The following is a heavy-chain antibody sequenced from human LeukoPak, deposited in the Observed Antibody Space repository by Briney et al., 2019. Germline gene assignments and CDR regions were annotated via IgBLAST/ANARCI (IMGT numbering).Heavy chain of an antibody. CDR2: IYTSGST. D-gene: IGHD5-18*01. J-gene: IGHJ4*02. V-gene: IGHV4-4*07. CDR1: GGSISSYY. Sequence: SETLSLTCTVSGGSISSYYWSWIRQPAGKGLEWIGRIYTSGSTNYNPSLKSRVTMSVDTSKNQFSLKLSSVTAADTAVYYFARGQAMGGGKYYFDYWGQGTLVTVSS. CDR3: ARGQAMGGGKYYFDY.